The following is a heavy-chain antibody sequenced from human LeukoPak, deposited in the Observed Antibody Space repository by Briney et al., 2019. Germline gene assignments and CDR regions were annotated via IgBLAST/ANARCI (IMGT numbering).Heavy chain of an antibody. D-gene: IGHD1-14*01. Sequence: GRSLRLSCAASGFTFSSYGMHWVRQAPGKGLEWVAVISYDGSNKYYADSVKGRFTISRDNSKNTLYLQMNSLRAEDTAVYYCAKGRLTGDFDYWGQGTLVTVSS. V-gene: IGHV3-30*18. CDR1: GFTFSSYG. CDR2: ISYDGSNK. CDR3: AKGRLTGDFDY. J-gene: IGHJ4*02.